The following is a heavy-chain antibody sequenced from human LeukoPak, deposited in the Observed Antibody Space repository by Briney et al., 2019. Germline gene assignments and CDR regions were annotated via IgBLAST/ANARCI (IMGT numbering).Heavy chain of an antibody. J-gene: IGHJ4*02. D-gene: IGHD3-10*01. Sequence: SETLSLTCTVSGGSISSSTYFWGWIRQPPGKGLEWIGEINHSGSTNYNPSLKSRVTIPVDTSKNQFSLKLSSVSAADTAVYYCARGGVSMVRGVQFVYWGQGTLVTVSS. CDR1: GGSISSSTYF. CDR3: ARGGVSMVRGVQFVY. CDR2: INHSGST. V-gene: IGHV4-39*07.